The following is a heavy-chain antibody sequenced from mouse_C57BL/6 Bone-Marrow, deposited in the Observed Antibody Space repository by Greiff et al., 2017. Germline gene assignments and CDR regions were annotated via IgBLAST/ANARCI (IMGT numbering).Heavy chain of an antibody. CDR1: GYTFTSYW. CDR3: ARGGWLPSWFAY. D-gene: IGHD2-3*01. V-gene: IGHV1-72*01. J-gene: IGHJ3*01. CDR2: IDPNSGGT. Sequence: VQLQQPGAELVKPGASVKLSCKASGYTFTSYWMHWVKQRHGRGLEWIGRIDPNSGGTKYNEKFKCKATLTVDKPSSTAYMLLSSLTSEESAVYYCARGGWLPSWFAYWGQGTLVTVSA.